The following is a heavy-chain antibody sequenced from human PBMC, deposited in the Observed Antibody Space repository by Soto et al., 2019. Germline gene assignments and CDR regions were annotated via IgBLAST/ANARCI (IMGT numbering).Heavy chain of an antibody. V-gene: IGHV3-23*01. CDR3: AKRPLSIRMFDY. CDR1: GFTFSTSS. Sequence: GGSLRLSCAASGFTFSTSSMNWVRQAPGKVLEWVSIITGSCCDTFYADSVKGRFAISRDNSKNTLYLQMNSLRVEDTAVYYCAKRPLSIRMFDYWGQGTLVTVSS. CDR2: ITGSCCDT. J-gene: IGHJ4*02. D-gene: IGHD3-16*02.